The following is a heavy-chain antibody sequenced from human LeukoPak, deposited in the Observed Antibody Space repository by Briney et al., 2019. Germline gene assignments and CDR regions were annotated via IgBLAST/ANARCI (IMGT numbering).Heavy chain of an antibody. Sequence: PGGSLRLSCAASGFTFSSYSMNWVRQAPGKGLEWVSYISSSSSTIYYADSVKGRFTISRDNAKNSLYLQMNSLRAEDTAVYYCAKAGRVEYCSSTSCNEGYYMDVWGKGTTVTVSS. CDR3: AKAGRVEYCSSTSCNEGYYMDV. CDR2: ISSSSSTI. V-gene: IGHV3-48*01. CDR1: GFTFSSYS. J-gene: IGHJ6*03. D-gene: IGHD2-2*01.